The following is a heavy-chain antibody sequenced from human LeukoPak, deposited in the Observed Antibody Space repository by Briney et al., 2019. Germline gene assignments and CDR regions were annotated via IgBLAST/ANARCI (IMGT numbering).Heavy chain of an antibody. V-gene: IGHV3-30*04. J-gene: IGHJ4*02. CDR2: ISYDGSNK. CDR3: ARRNYVDY. D-gene: IGHD3-16*01. CDR1: GFTFSSYA. Sequence: PGGSLRPSCAASGFTFSSYAMHWVRQAPGKGLEWVAVISYDGSNKYYADSVKGRFTISRDNGENSLFLQMNSLRAEDTAVYYCARRNYVDYWGQGTLVTVSS.